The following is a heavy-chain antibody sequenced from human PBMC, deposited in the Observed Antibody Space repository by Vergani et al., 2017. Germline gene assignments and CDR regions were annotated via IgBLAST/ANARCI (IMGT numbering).Heavy chain of an antibody. CDR2: ISGSGGST. V-gene: IGHV3-23*04. CDR3: AKSAHATIFGVVTGGY. D-gene: IGHD3-3*01. CDR1: GFTFSSYA. J-gene: IGHJ4*02. Sequence: EVQLVESGGGLIQPGGSLRLSCAASGFTFSSYAMSWVRQAPGKGLEWVSAISGSGGSTYYADSVKGRFTISRDNSKNTLYLQMNSLRAEDTAVYYCAKSAHATIFGVVTGGYWGQGTLVTVSS.